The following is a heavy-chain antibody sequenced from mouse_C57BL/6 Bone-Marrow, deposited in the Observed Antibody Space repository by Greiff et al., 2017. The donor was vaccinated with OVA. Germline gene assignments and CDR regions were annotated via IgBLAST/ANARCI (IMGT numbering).Heavy chain of an antibody. D-gene: IGHD1-1*01. J-gene: IGHJ1*03. Sequence: EVQLQQSGPELVKPGASVKISCKASGYSFTGYYMNWVKQSPEKSLEWIGEINPSTGGTTYNQKFKAKATLTVDKSSSTAYMQLKILTSEDSAVYYCARGIITTVAPGFDGWGTGTTVTVSS. V-gene: IGHV1-42*01. CDR1: GYSFTGYY. CDR2: INPSTGGT. CDR3: ARGIITTVAPGFDG.